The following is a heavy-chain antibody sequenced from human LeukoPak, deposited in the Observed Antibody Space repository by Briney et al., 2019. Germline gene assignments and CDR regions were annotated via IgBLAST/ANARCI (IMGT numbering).Heavy chain of an antibody. CDR3: ARVIAAAGTDWFDP. CDR2: IYHSGST. V-gene: IGHV4-38-2*02. J-gene: IGHJ5*02. CDR1: GYSISSGYY. D-gene: IGHD6-13*01. Sequence: PSETLSLTCTVSGYSISSGYYWGWIRQPPGKGLEWIGSIYHSGSTYYNPSLKGRVTISVDTSKNQFSLKLSSVTAADTAVYYCARVIAAAGTDWFDPWGQGTLVTVSS.